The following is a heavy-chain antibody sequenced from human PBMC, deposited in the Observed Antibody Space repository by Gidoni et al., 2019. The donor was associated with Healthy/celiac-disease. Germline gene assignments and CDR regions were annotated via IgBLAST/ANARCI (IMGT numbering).Heavy chain of an antibody. V-gene: IGHV3-30-3*01. CDR3: ARDQWELQEGGYYFDY. Sequence: QVQLVESGGGVVQPGRSLRLSCAASGFTFSSYAMHWVRQAPGKGLEWVAVISYDGSNKYYADSVKGRFTISRDNSKNTLYLQMNSLRAEDTAAYYCARDQWELQEGGYYFDYWGQGTLVTVSS. CDR1: GFTFSSYA. D-gene: IGHD1-26*01. J-gene: IGHJ4*02. CDR2: ISYDGSNK.